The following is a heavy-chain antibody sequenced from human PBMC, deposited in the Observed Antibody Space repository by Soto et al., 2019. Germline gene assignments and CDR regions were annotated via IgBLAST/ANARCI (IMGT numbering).Heavy chain of an antibody. D-gene: IGHD6-6*01. CDR2: ISPYNGNT. CDR1: GYTFITYG. J-gene: IGHJ4*02. CDR3: ASSSETWTACPRQY. V-gene: IGHV1-18*01. Sequence: QVQLVQSGAEVKKPGASVKVSCKASGYTFITYGISWVRQAPGQGLEWMGWISPYNGNTEYAQKFQARVTMTTDTYTSTAYMELRSLRADDTAIYYCASSSETWTACPRQYWGQGTPVTVSS.